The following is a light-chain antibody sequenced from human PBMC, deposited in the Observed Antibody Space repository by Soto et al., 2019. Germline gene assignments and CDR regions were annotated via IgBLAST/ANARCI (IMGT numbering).Light chain of an antibody. V-gene: IGKV3-20*01. J-gene: IGKJ1*01. Sequence: EMVLTQSPGTLSLSPGERATLSCRASQSVGASYLAWYQQKPGQAPRFLINGASSRATGIPDRFSGSGSGTDFTLTISRLEPEDFAVYYCQQYGSSSWTFGQGTKVEIK. CDR3: QQYGSSSWT. CDR2: GAS. CDR1: QSVGASY.